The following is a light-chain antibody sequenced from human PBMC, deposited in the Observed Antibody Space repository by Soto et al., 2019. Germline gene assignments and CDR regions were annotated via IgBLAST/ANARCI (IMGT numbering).Light chain of an antibody. CDR1: NGDIGAYNY. CDR3: CSYTGSNNFVV. J-gene: IGLJ2*01. Sequence: QSALTQPPSASGSPGESVTISCTGTNGDIGAYNYVSWYQQHPGKAPKLMIYEVIKRPSGVPDRFSGSKSDNTASLTVSGLQAEDEGDYYCCSYTGSNNFVVFGGGTKLTVL. CDR2: EVI. V-gene: IGLV2-8*01.